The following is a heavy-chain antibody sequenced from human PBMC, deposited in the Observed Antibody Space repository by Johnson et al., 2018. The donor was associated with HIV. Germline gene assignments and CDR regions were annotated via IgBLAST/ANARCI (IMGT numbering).Heavy chain of an antibody. D-gene: IGHD5-18*01. V-gene: IGHV3-30*03. Sequence: QMLLVESGGGVVQPGRSLRLSCAASGFTFSSYGMHWVRQAPGKGLEWVAVISYDGTNEGCADSVKGRFTISRDNSKDTLYLQIDSLRVEDTAVYYCARDRIQVWVYVGTFDFWGQGTMVTVSS. CDR3: ARDRIQVWVYVGTFDF. CDR2: ISYDGTNE. CDR1: GFTFSSYG. J-gene: IGHJ3*01.